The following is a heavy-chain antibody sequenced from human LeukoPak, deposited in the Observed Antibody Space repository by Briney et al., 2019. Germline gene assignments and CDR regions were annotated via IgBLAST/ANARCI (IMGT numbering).Heavy chain of an antibody. Sequence: PSQTLSLTCTVSGGSISSGDYYWGWIRQPPGKGLEWIGYIYYSGSTYYNPSLKSRVTISVDTSKNQFSLKLSSVTAADTAVYYCARSPLKQPTDYWGQGTLVTVSS. CDR3: ARSPLKQPTDY. CDR1: GGSISSGDYY. V-gene: IGHV4-30-4*08. J-gene: IGHJ4*02. CDR2: IYYSGST.